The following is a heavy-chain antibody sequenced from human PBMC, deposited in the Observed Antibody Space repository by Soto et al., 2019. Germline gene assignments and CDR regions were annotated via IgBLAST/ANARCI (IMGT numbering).Heavy chain of an antibody. J-gene: IGHJ6*02. V-gene: IGHV3-23*01. CDR2: ISGSGGST. D-gene: IGHD2-15*01. CDR3: AKDSTTVVVAATRYYYYYYGMDV. CDR1: GFTFSSYA. Sequence: GGSLRLSCAASGFTFSSYAMSWVRQAPGKGLEWVSAISGSGGSTYYADSVKGRFTISRDNSKNTLYLQMNSLRAEDTAVYYCAKDSTTVVVAATRYYYYYYGMDVWGQGTTVTVSS.